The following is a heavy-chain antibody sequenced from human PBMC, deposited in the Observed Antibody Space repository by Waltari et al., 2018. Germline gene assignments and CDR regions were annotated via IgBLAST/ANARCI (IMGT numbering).Heavy chain of an antibody. CDR1: RFIFGSFG. V-gene: IGHV3-30*18. CDR3: AKEVRVSGTTLYSDGMDV. CDR2: ISFDGSNK. D-gene: IGHD1-20*01. Sequence: QVQLVESGGGVVQPGRSLRLSCAASRFIFGSFGMHWVRQAPGKGLEWLAIISFDGSNKKYAESVNGRLTISRDKYKNMLYLQMNSLKAEDTAVYYCAKEVRVSGTTLYSDGMDVWGQGTTVTVSS. J-gene: IGHJ6*02.